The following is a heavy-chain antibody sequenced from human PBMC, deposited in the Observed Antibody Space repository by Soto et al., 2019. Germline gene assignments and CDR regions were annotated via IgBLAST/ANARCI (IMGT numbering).Heavy chain of an antibody. CDR3: ARDRGSSSWYQGYYYYYMDV. V-gene: IGHV4-59*01. J-gene: IGHJ6*03. D-gene: IGHD6-13*01. CDR2: IYYSGST. CDR1: GGSISSYY. Sequence: SETLSLTCTVSGGSISSYYWSWIRQPPGKGLEWIGYIYYSGSTNYNPSLKSRVTISVDTSKNQFSLKLSSVTAADTAVYYCARDRGSSSWYQGYYYYYMDVWGKGTTVTVSS.